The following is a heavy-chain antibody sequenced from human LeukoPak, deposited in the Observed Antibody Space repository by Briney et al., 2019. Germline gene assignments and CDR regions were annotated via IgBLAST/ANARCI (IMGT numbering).Heavy chain of an antibody. CDR2: ISGSGDST. Sequence: GGSLRLSCAASGFTFSSYDMYWVRQAPGKGLEWVSGISGSGDSTYYADSVKGRFTISRDNSKNTLYLQMNSLRAEDTAVYYCARESYDILTGYFLGFDYWGQGTLVTVSS. J-gene: IGHJ4*02. CDR3: ARESYDILTGYFLGFDY. V-gene: IGHV3-23*01. D-gene: IGHD3-9*01. CDR1: GFTFSSYD.